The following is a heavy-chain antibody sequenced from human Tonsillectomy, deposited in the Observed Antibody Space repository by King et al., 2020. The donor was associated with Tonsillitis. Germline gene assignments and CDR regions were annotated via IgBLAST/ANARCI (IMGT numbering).Heavy chain of an antibody. CDR2: IKSKMDGETT. Sequence: VQLVESGGGLVKPGGSVRLSCAASGFTFSYAWMSWVRQAPGKGLERVGRIKSKMDGETTDYAEPVKGRFIMSRDDSKNTLYLQMNSLKTEDTALYYCTTDCSSRSCYDWAWFDTWGQGSLVTVSS. V-gene: IGHV3-15*01. J-gene: IGHJ5*02. CDR1: GFTFSYAW. CDR3: TTDCSSRSCYDWAWFDT. D-gene: IGHD2-2*01.